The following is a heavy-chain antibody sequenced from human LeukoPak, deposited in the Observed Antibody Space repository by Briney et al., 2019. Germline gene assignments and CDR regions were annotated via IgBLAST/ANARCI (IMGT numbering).Heavy chain of an antibody. CDR1: GGSFSGYY. D-gene: IGHD3-10*01. CDR3: ARRNSYGSGSYPR. V-gene: IGHV4-34*01. CDR2: INHSGST. Sequence: KPSETLSLTCAVHGGSFSGYYWSWIRQPPGKGLEWIGEINHSGSTNYNPSLKSRVTISVDTSKNQFSLKLSSVTAADTAVYYCARRNSYGSGSYPRWGQGTLVTVSS. J-gene: IGHJ4*02.